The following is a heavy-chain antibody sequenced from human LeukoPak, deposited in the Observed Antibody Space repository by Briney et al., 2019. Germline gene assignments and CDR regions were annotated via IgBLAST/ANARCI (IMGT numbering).Heavy chain of an antibody. CDR3: ARVIRELRGYYFDY. J-gene: IGHJ4*02. D-gene: IGHD1-26*01. Sequence: GGSLRLSCAAPGFTFHDYGMSWVRQAPGKGLEWVSGINWNGGSTGYADSVKGRFTISRDNAKNSLYLQMNSLRAEDTALYYCARVIRELRGYYFDYWGQGTLVTVSS. CDR1: GFTFHDYG. CDR2: INWNGGST. V-gene: IGHV3-20*04.